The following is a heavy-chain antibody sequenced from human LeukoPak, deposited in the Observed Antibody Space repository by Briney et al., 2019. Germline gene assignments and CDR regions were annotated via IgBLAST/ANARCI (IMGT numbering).Heavy chain of an antibody. V-gene: IGHV4-31*03. Sequence: PSETLSLTCTVSGGSISNDDYYWSWIRQHPGKGLEWIGYTHYNGNSYYNPSLKSRVTMSVGTSKTQFSLRLNSVTAADTAVYYCAEYRGSVIYLKGLLVPWRQGTLVTVSS. D-gene: IGHD3-10*01. J-gene: IGHJ5*02. CDR3: AEYRGSVIYLKGLLVP. CDR2: THYNGNS. CDR1: GGSISNDDYY.